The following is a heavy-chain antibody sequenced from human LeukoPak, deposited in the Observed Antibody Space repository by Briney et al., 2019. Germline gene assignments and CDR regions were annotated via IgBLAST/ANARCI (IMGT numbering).Heavy chain of an antibody. Sequence: ASVKVSCKASGYTFTSYGISWVRQAPGQGLEWMGWISAYNGNTNYAQKLQGRVTMTTDTSTSTAYMELRSLRSDDTAVYYCAREGHYYDSSGLFDYWGQGILVTVSS. J-gene: IGHJ4*02. CDR1: GYTFTSYG. D-gene: IGHD3-22*01. CDR3: AREGHYYDSSGLFDY. CDR2: ISAYNGNT. V-gene: IGHV1-18*01.